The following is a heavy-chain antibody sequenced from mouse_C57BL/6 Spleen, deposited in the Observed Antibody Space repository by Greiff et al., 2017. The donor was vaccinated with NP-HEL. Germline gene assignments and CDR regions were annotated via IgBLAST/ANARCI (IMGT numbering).Heavy chain of an antibody. CDR2: IYPGDGDT. Sequence: VQLQQSGAELVKPGASVKISCKASGYAFSSYWMNWVKQRPGKGLEWIGQIYPGDGDTNYNGKFKGKATLTADKSSSTAYMQLSSLTSEDSSVYFCARCPFYYGSSYGYFDVWGTGTTVTVSS. CDR1: GYAFSSYW. CDR3: ARCPFYYGSSYGYFDV. D-gene: IGHD1-1*01. J-gene: IGHJ1*03. V-gene: IGHV1-80*01.